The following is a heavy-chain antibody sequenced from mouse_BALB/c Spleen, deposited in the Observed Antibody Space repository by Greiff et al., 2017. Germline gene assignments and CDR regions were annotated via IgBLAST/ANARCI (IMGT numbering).Heavy chain of an antibody. CDR1: GFSLTSYG. CDR3: ARNGAHYYGTGAMDY. Sequence: VKLVESGPGLVQPSQSLSITCTVSGFSLTSYGVHWVRQSPGKGLEWLGVIWSGGSTDYNAAFISRLSISKDNSKSQVFFKMNSLQANDTAIYYCARNGAHYYGTGAMDYWGQGTSVTVSS. D-gene: IGHD1-2*01. V-gene: IGHV2-2*02. J-gene: IGHJ4*01. CDR2: IWSGGST.